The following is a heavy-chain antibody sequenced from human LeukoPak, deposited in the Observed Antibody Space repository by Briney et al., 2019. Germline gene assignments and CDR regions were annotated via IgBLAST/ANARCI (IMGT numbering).Heavy chain of an antibody. CDR3: AKDVMATPGY. D-gene: IGHD2-8*01. J-gene: IGHJ4*02. CDR2: ISYDGSNK. V-gene: IGHV3-30*18. CDR1: GFTFSSYG. Sequence: PGGSLRLSCAASGFTFSSYGMHWVRQAPGKGLEWVAVISYDGSNKYYADSVKGRFTISRDNSKNTLYLQMNSLRAEDTAVYYCAKDVMATPGYWVQGTLVTVSS.